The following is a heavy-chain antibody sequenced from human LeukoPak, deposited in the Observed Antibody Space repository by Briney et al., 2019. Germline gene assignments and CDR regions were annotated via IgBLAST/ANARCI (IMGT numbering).Heavy chain of an antibody. J-gene: IGHJ3*02. V-gene: IGHV3-64*01. D-gene: IGHD3-22*01. Sequence: GGSLRLSCAASGFTFSSYAMHWVRQAPGKGLEFVSAISSNGGSTYYAKSVKGRFTVSRDNSKNTLSLQMGSLRAEDMAVYYCARRNYYVSSGYFSGDAFDIWGQETMVTVSS. CDR2: ISSNGGST. CDR1: GFTFSSYA. CDR3: ARRNYYVSSGYFSGDAFDI.